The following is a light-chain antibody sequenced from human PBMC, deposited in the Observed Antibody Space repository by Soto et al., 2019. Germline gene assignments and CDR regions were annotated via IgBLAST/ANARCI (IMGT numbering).Light chain of an antibody. J-gene: IGKJ5*01. Sequence: DIPMTQSPSTLSASVGDRVTITCRASQSISSWLAWYQQKPGKAPKLLIYKASSLESGVPSRFSGCGSGTEFTLTISSLQPDDFATYYCQQYNSYPITFGQGTRLEIK. CDR1: QSISSW. CDR3: QQYNSYPIT. V-gene: IGKV1-5*03. CDR2: KAS.